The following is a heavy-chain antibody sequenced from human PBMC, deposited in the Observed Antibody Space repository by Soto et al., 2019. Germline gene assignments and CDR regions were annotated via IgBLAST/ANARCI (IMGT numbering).Heavy chain of an antibody. D-gene: IGHD2-2*01. J-gene: IGHJ4*02. Sequence: QVQLVQSGAEVKKPGASVKVSCKASGYTFTSYGISWVRQAPGQGLEWMGWISAYNGNTNYAQKLQGRVTRTTDTSKSTAYMELRSLRSDDTAVYYCARDRGYCSSTSCYGFDYWGQGTLVTVSS. CDR3: ARDRGYCSSTSCYGFDY. CDR2: ISAYNGNT. CDR1: GYTFTSYG. V-gene: IGHV1-18*01.